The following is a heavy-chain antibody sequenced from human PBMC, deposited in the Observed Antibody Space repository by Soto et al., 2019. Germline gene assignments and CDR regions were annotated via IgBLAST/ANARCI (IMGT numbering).Heavy chain of an antibody. CDR3: VRDFGWYFRSGYMDV. V-gene: IGHV3-21*01. D-gene: IGHD3-3*01. Sequence: GGSLRLSCAASGFDFSSYSMNWVRQAPGKGLEWVSSINEDSSYIYYAHSLRGRSTISRDNAKESLYLQMNSLRAEDTVVYYCVRDFGWYFRSGYMDVWGDGATVTVSS. CDR1: GFDFSSYS. J-gene: IGHJ6*03. CDR2: INEDSSYI.